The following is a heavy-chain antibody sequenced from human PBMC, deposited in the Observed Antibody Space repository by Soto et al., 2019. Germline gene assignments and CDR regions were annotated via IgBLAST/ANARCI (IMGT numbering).Heavy chain of an antibody. CDR2: IYTSGST. V-gene: IGHV4-4*07. D-gene: IGHD6-25*01. CDR3: ARDQRGFNRRADS. Sequence: PSETLSLTCAVYGGSSSGYYWSWIWQPAGKGLEWIGRIYTSGSTNYNPSLKSRVTMSVDTSKNQFSLKLSSVTAAHTAVYYCARDQRGFNRRADSWGQGTLVTVSS. J-gene: IGHJ4*02. CDR1: GGSSSGYY.